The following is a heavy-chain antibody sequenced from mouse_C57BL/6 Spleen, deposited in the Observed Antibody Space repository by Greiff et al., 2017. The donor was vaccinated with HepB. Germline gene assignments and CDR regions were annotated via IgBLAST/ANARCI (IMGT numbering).Heavy chain of an antibody. CDR2: ISSGGSYT. J-gene: IGHJ4*01. V-gene: IGHV5-6*01. CDR3: ARPALHYYAMDY. CDR1: GFTFSSYG. Sequence: EVHLVESGGDLVKPGGSLKLSCADSGFTFSSYGMSWVRQTPDKRLEWVATISSGGSYTYYPDSVKGRFTISRDNAKNTLYLQMSSLKSEDTAMYYCARPALHYYAMDYWGQGTSVTVSS.